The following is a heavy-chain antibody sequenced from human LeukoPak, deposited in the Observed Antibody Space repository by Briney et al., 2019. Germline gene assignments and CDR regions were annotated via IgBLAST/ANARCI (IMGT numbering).Heavy chain of an antibody. V-gene: IGHV3-23*01. CDR2: ISGSGGST. CDR1: GFTFSSYA. D-gene: IGHD4-11*01. CDR3: AKDLHSNYYYFDY. Sequence: GGSLRLSCATSGFTFSSYAMSWVRQAPGKGLEWVSAISGSGGSTYYADSVKGRFTISRDNSKNTLYLQMNSLRAEDTAVYYCAKDLHSNYYYFDYWGQGTLVTVSS. J-gene: IGHJ4*02.